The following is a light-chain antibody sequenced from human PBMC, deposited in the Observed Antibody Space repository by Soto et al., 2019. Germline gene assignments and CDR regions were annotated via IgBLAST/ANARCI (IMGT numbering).Light chain of an antibody. Sequence: ESVLTQSPATLSLSPGERATLSCRASQSVSSNLAWYQQKPVQAPRLLIYGASTRATGIPARFSGSGSGTEFTLTISSLQSEDFAVYYCQQYNNWPRTFAQGTMVDI. CDR1: QSVSSN. CDR3: QQYNNWPRT. CDR2: GAS. J-gene: IGKJ1*01. V-gene: IGKV3-15*01.